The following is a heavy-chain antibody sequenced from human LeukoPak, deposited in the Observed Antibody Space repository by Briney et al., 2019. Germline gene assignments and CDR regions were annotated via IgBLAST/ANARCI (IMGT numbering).Heavy chain of an antibody. CDR3: ARGTYYGGNSNFDY. J-gene: IGHJ4*02. D-gene: IGHD4-23*01. CDR1: GGSISSYY. CDR2: IYYSGST. Sequence: SETLSLTCTVSGGSISSYYWSWLRQPPGKGLGWIGYIYYSGSTNYNPSLKSRVTISVDTSKNQFSLKLSSVTAADTAVYYCARGTYYGGNSNFDYWGQGTLVTVSS. V-gene: IGHV4-59*01.